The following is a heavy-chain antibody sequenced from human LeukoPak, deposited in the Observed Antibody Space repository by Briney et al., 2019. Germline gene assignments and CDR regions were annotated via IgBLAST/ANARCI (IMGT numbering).Heavy chain of an antibody. CDR3: AKDTASSWWYFDL. V-gene: IGHV3-48*03. J-gene: IGHJ2*01. CDR1: GFTFSSYE. D-gene: IGHD5-18*01. CDR2: ISSSGSTI. Sequence: GGSLRLSCAASGFTFSSYEMNWVRQAPGKGLEWVSYISSSGSTIYYADSVKGRFTISRDNSKNTPYLQMNSLRAEDTAVYYCAKDTASSWWYFDLWGRGTLVTVSS.